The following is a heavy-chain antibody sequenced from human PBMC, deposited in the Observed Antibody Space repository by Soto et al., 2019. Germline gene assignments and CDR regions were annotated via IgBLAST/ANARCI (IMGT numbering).Heavy chain of an antibody. D-gene: IGHD2-15*01. CDR3: ARDSGGRAYYYGMDV. CDR1: GGSISSGGYY. CDR2: IYYSGST. J-gene: IGHJ6*02. V-gene: IGHV4-31*03. Sequence: QVQLQESGPGLVKPSQTLSLTCTVSGGSISSGGYYWSWIRQHPGKGLEWIGYIYYSGSTYYNPSLKSRVTLAVDTSKNQFSRKLSSVTAADTAVYYCARDSGGRAYYYGMDVWGQGTTVTVSS.